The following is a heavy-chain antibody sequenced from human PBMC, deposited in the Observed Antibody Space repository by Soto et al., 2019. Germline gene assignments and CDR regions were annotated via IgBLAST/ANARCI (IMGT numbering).Heavy chain of an antibody. D-gene: IGHD3-9*01. CDR2: IYYSGST. V-gene: IGHV4-59*01. CDR3: ARGALRDFDWLWFDY. Sequence: QVQLQESGPGLVKPSETLSLTCTVSGGSISSYYWRWIRQPPGKGLEWIGYIYYSGSTNYNPSLKSRVTISVDTSKNQFSLKLSSVTAADTAVYYCARGALRDFDWLWFDYWGQGTLVTVSS. CDR1: GGSISSYY. J-gene: IGHJ4*02.